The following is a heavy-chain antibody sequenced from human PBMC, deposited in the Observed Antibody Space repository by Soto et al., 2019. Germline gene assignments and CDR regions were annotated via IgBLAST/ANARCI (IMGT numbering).Heavy chain of an antibody. D-gene: IGHD5-18*01. V-gene: IGHV4-4*02. CDR3: ARWRGTAMGIGDYYYGIGV. Sequence: ASETLSLTCAVSGGSISSSNWWSWVRQPPGKGLEWIGEIYHSGSTNYNPSLKSRVTISVDKSKNQFSLKLSSVTAADTAVYYCARWRGTAMGIGDYYYGIGVWGQRTTVTVPS. CDR1: GGSISSSNW. CDR2: IYHSGST. J-gene: IGHJ6*02.